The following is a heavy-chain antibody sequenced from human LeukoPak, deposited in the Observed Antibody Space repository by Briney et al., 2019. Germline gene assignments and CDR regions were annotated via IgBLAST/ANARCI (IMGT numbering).Heavy chain of an antibody. Sequence: SETLSLTCTVSGGSISSYYWSWIRQPPGKGLEWIGYIYYSGSTNYNPSLKSRVTISVDTSKNQFSLKLSSVTAADTAVYYCARVGLRDFWSGYYYFDYWGQGTLVTVSS. J-gene: IGHJ4*02. V-gene: IGHV4-59*01. CDR2: IYYSGST. D-gene: IGHD3-3*01. CDR3: ARVGLRDFWSGYYYFDY. CDR1: GGSISSYY.